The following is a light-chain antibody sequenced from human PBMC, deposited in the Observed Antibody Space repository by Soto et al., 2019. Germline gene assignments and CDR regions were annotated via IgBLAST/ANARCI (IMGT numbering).Light chain of an antibody. CDR2: AAS. CDR3: QPYSSYCWT. CDR1: QSISSY. J-gene: IGKJ1*01. Sequence: IRMTVASGSMVEFVGGRIIINWRARQSISSYLNWYQQKSGKAPKLLIYAASSLQSGVPSSFSGSGTGTDYTLTITCLPSEDFATNYGQPYSSYCWTFGQGTKVDIK. V-gene: IGKV1-39*01.